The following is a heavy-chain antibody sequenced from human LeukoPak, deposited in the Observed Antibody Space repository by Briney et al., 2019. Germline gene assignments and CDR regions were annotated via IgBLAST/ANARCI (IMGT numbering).Heavy chain of an antibody. CDR2: IIPILGIA. CDR1: GGTFSSYA. CDR3: ASVLSSVTXQGMDV. D-gene: IGHD3-16*01. V-gene: IGHV1-69*04. Sequence: ASVKVSCKDSGGTFSSYAISWVRQAPGQGLEWMGRIIPILGIANYAQKFQGRVTITADKSTSTAYMELSSLRSEDTAVYYCASVLSSVTXQGMDVWGQGTTVTVSS. J-gene: IGHJ6*02.